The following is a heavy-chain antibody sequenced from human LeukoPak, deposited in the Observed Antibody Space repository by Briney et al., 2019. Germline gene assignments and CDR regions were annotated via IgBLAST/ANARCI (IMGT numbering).Heavy chain of an antibody. CDR2: IYYTGST. CDR1: GGSLSSTIYY. D-gene: IGHD4-17*01. Sequence: PSQTLSLTCTVSGGSLSSTIYYCGWVRQPPGRGLEWIGTIYYTGSTYYNPSLKSRVTISVDTSKNQFSLKLSSVTAADTAVYYCARHTTVTMPFDYWGQGTLVTVSS. V-gene: IGHV4-39*01. CDR3: ARHTTVTMPFDY. J-gene: IGHJ4*02.